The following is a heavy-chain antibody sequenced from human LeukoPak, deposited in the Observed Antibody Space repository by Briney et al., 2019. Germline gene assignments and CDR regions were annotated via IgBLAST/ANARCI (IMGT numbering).Heavy chain of an antibody. Sequence: GGSLRLSCAASGFTFSSYAMSWVRQAPGKGLEWVSAISGSGGSTYYADSVKGRFTISRDNSKNTLYLQMNSLRAEDTAVYYCAKGASGRYCSSTSCPPFDPRGQGTLVTVSS. D-gene: IGHD2-2*01. CDR2: ISGSGGST. V-gene: IGHV3-23*01. J-gene: IGHJ5*02. CDR1: GFTFSSYA. CDR3: AKGASGRYCSSTSCPPFDP.